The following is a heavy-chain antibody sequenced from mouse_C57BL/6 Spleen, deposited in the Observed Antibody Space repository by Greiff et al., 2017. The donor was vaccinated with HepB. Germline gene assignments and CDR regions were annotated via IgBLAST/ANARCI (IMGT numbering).Heavy chain of an antibody. CDR2: ISNGGGST. D-gene: IGHD1-1*01. CDR3: ARSYYYGSSYDAMDY. Sequence: EVKVVESGGGLVQPGGSLKLSCAASGFTFSDYYMYWVRQTPEKRLEWVAYISNGGGSTYYPDTVKGGFTISRDNAKNTLYLQMSRLKSEDTAMYYCARSYYYGSSYDAMDYWGQGTSVTVSS. J-gene: IGHJ4*01. CDR1: GFTFSDYY. V-gene: IGHV5-12*01.